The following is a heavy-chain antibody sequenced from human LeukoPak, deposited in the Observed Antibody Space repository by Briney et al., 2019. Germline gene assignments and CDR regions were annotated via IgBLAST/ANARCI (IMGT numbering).Heavy chain of an antibody. D-gene: IGHD3-22*01. V-gene: IGHV3-49*04. CDR1: GFTFGDYA. CDR3: TREPGCYDSSGYFHFDY. CDR2: IRSKAYGGTT. J-gene: IGHJ4*02. Sequence: GGSLRLSCTASGFTFGDYAMSWVRQAPGKGLEWVGFIRSKAYGGTTEYAASVKGRFTISRDDSKSIAYLQMNSLKTEDTAVYYCTREPGCYDSSGYFHFDYWGQGTLVTVSS.